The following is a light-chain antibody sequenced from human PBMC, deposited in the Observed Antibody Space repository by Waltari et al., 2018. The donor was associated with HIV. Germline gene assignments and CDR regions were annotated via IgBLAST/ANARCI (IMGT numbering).Light chain of an antibody. CDR1: SSKLGAGLD. CDR3: HSFDSSLSGVV. Sequence: QSVLTQPPSVSGAPGQRVTISCTGSSSKLGAGLDVHWYQQLPGTVPKLLIYGNTNRPSGVPDRFSGSKSGTSASLAITGLQAEDEADYYCHSFDSSLSGVVFGGGTKLTVL. J-gene: IGLJ2*01. V-gene: IGLV1-40*01. CDR2: GNT.